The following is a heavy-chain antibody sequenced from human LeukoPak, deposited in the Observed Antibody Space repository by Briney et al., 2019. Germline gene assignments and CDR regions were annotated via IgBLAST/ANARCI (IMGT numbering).Heavy chain of an antibody. V-gene: IGHV3-23*01. CDR2: ISGSGGST. Sequence: PGGSLRLSCAASGFTFSSYAMSWVRQAPGKGLEWVSGISGSGGSTYYADSVMGRFTISRDNSKNTLYLQMNSLRAEDTAVYYCAKPRSDYYYSAFDYWGQGTLVTVSS. CDR3: AKPRSDYYYSAFDY. J-gene: IGHJ4*02. D-gene: IGHD3-22*01. CDR1: GFTFSSYA.